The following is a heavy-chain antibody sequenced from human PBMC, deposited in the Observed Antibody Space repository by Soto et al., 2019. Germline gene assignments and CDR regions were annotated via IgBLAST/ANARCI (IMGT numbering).Heavy chain of an antibody. Sequence: QVQLVQSGAEVKEPGSSVKVSCKASGGTFSSYTISWVRQAPGQGLEWMGRIIPILGIANYAQKFQGRVTITADKSTRTAYMELSSLRSEDTAVYYCARGAVTTYYYYYMDVWGKGTTVTVSS. CDR3: ARGAVTTYYYYYMDV. V-gene: IGHV1-69*02. CDR2: IIPILGIA. D-gene: IGHD4-4*01. CDR1: GGTFSSYT. J-gene: IGHJ6*03.